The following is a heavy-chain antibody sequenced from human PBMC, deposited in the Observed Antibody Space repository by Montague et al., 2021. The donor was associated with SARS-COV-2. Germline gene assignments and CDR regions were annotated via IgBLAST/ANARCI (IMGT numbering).Heavy chain of an antibody. V-gene: IGHV4-34*01. CDR2: INHSGRT. CDR3: ARRGSSVWGVTVSAELDY. J-gene: IGHJ4*02. CDR1: GGSFSGYY. Sequence: SETLSLTCAVYGGSFSGYYWSCILQPPAKGLEWIGEINHSGRTNNNPSLKSRVIISVDTSKNQFSLKLSSVTAADTAVYYCARRGSSVWGVTVSAELDYWGQGTLVIVSS. D-gene: IGHD3-10*01.